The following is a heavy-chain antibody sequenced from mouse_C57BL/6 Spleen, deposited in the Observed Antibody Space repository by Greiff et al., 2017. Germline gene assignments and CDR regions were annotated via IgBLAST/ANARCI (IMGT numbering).Heavy chain of an antibody. CDR2: IWGGGST. CDR1: GFSLTSYG. V-gene: IGHV2-9*01. D-gene: IGHD2-5*01. CDR3: AEHGRESYYSNTDAMDY. Sequence: VKLVESGPGLVAPSQSLSITCTVSGFSLTSYGVDWVRQPPGKGLEWLGVIWGGGSTNYNSALMSRLSISKDNSKSQVFLKMNSLQTDDTAMYYCAEHGRESYYSNTDAMDYWGQGTSGTVSS. J-gene: IGHJ4*01.